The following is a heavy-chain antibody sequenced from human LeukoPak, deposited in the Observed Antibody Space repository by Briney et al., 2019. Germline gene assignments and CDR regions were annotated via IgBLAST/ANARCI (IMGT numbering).Heavy chain of an antibody. J-gene: IGHJ4*02. V-gene: IGHV4-38-2*02. CDR3: ARDLVGIDY. Sequence: SETLSLTCTVSGYSISSGYYWGWIRQPPGKGLEWIGSIYHSGSTYYNPSLKSRVTISVDTSKNQFSLKLSSVTAADTAVYYSARDLVGIDYWGQGNLGTVSS. CDR1: GYSISSGYY. CDR2: IYHSGST. D-gene: IGHD2-15*01.